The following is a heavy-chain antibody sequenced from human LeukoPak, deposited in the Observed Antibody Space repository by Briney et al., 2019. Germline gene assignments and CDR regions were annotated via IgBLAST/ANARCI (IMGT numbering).Heavy chain of an antibody. CDR3: ARDRAYYDSSGCGN. J-gene: IGHJ4*02. V-gene: IGHV1-2*02. Sequence: ASVKVSCKASGYTFTGYYMHWVRQAPGQGLEWMGWINPNSGGTNYAQKFQGRVTMTRDTSISTAYMELSRPRSDDTAVYYCARDRAYYDSSGCGNWGQGTLVTVSP. CDR2: INPNSGGT. CDR1: GYTFTGYY. D-gene: IGHD3-22*01.